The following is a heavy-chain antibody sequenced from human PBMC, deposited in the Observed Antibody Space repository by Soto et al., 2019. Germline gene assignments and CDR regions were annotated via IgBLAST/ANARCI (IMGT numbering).Heavy chain of an antibody. CDR1: GFSLSTSGVG. CDR3: AHSLYDYVWGTNWFDP. CDR2: IYWDDDK. Sequence: QITLKESGPTLVKPTQTLTLTCTFSGFSLSTSGVGVGWIRQPPGKALEWLALIYWDDDKRYSPSLKSRLTTTKDTSKNPVVLTMTNMDPVDTATYYCAHSLYDYVWGTNWFDPWGQGTLVTVSS. J-gene: IGHJ5*02. V-gene: IGHV2-5*02. D-gene: IGHD3-16*01.